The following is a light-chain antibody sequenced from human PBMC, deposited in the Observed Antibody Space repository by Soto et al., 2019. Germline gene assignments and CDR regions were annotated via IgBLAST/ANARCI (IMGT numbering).Light chain of an antibody. J-gene: IGLJ3*02. V-gene: IGLV2-14*01. CDR3: ASYTSSITQV. CDR2: AVS. Sequence: QSALTQPVSVSASPGQSITISCAGTSSDIGKYDYVSWYQHHPGNAPKLVISAVSRRSSGISDRFSGSKSGNTATLTISGLQAEDEADYYCASYTSSITQVFGGGTKLTVL. CDR1: SSDIGKYDY.